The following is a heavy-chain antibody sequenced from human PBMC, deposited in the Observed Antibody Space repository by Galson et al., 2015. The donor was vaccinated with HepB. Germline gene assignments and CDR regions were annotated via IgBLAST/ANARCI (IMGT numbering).Heavy chain of an antibody. CDR1: GFTFSSYS. D-gene: IGHD5-18*01. V-gene: IGHV3-21*01. CDR2: ISSSSSYI. CDR3: ARTIRRGYSYGHSVNFDY. J-gene: IGHJ4*02. Sequence: SLRLSCAASGFTFSSYSMNWVRQAPGKGLEWVSSISSSSSYICYADSVKGRFTISRDNAKNSLYLQMNSLRAEDTAVYYCARTIRRGYSYGHSVNFDYWGQGTLVTVSS.